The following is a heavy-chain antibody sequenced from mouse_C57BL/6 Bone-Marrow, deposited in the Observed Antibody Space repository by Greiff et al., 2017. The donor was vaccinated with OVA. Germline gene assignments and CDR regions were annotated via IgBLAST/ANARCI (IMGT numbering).Heavy chain of an antibody. V-gene: IGHV5-17*01. CDR1: GFTFSDYG. CDR3: ARPYYGSSPFDY. J-gene: IGHJ2*01. D-gene: IGHD1-1*01. CDR2: ISSGSSTI. Sequence: EVKLVESGGGLVKPGGSLKLSCAASGFTFSDYGMHWVRQAPEKGLEWVAYISSGSSTIYYADKVKGRFTISRDNAKNTLFLQMTSLRSEDSAMYYCARPYYGSSPFDYWGQGTTLTVSS.